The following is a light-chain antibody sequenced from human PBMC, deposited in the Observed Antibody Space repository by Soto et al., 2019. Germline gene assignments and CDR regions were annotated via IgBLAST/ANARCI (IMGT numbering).Light chain of an antibody. V-gene: IGLV4-60*03. CDR3: ETSDGNSWV. J-gene: IGLJ3*02. Sequence: QSVLTQSSSASASLGSSVKLTCTLSSGHSSYIIAWHQQQPGKAPRFLMKLEGSGSYNKGSGVPDRFSGSSSGADRYLTISNLQSEDEADYYCETSDGNSWVFGGGTKVTVL. CDR1: SGHSSYI. CDR2: LEGSGSY.